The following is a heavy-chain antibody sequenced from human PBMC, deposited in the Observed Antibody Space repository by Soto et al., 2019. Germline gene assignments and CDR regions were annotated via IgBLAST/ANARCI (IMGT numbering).Heavy chain of an antibody. Sequence: QVQLVESGGGVVQPGTSLRLSCAVSGFTFRSYATHWVRQAPGGGLEWVALISYDGNNNYYADSVKGRFTISRDTFKNTLFLQMNSLRRADTAMYYCARGIGDGYNLDYWGQGTLVTVSS. CDR3: ARGIGDGYNLDY. J-gene: IGHJ4*02. CDR1: GFTFRSYA. CDR2: ISYDGNNN. D-gene: IGHD5-12*01. V-gene: IGHV3-30-3*01.